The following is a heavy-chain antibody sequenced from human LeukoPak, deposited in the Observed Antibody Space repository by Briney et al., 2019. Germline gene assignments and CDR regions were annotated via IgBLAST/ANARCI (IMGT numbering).Heavy chain of an antibody. CDR2: IYYSVST. Sequence: SKTLSLTCTVSGDSITNNNCYWGWVRQPPGKGLEWIASIYYSVSTYYNPSLKSRVTMSGDTSKNQFSLKLSSVTAADTAVYYCATVDTAMVPPWFDPWGQGTLVTVSS. D-gene: IGHD5-18*01. V-gene: IGHV4-39*07. CDR1: GDSITNNNCY. CDR3: ATVDTAMVPPWFDP. J-gene: IGHJ5*02.